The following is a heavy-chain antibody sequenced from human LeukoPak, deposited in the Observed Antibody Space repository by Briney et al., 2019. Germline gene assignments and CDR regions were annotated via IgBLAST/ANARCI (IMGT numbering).Heavy chain of an antibody. Sequence: KPSETLSLTCTVSGGSIDSYSWSWIRQPAGKGLEWIGRIFTSGATFYNPPLKTRVTMSIATSKNQFSLKLSSVTAADTAVYYCARVRWNYDGLAWFDPWGQGTLVTVSS. D-gene: IGHD1-7*01. CDR2: IFTSGAT. CDR1: GGSIDSYS. CDR3: ARVRWNYDGLAWFDP. J-gene: IGHJ5*02. V-gene: IGHV4-4*07.